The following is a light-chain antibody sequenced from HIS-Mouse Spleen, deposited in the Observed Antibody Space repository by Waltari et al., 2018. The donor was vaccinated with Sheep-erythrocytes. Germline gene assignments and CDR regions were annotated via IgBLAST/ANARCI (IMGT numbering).Light chain of an antibody. CDR1: KLGDKY. Sequence: SYELTQPPSVSVSPGQTASITCPGDKLGDKYACWYQQKPGHSPVLVIYQDSKRPSGIPERFSGSNSGNTATLTISGTQAMDEADYYCCSYAGSYNHVFATGTKVTVL. CDR2: QDS. V-gene: IGLV3-1*01. J-gene: IGLJ1*01. CDR3: CSYAGSYNHV.